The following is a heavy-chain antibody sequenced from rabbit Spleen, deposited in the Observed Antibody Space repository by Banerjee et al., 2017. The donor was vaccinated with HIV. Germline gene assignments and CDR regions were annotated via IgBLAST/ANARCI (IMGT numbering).Heavy chain of an antibody. CDR3: ARDLASVVGWNFSL. CDR2: INTYTGKP. V-gene: IGHV1S45*01. J-gene: IGHJ4*01. D-gene: IGHD3-1*01. Sequence: QEQLVEYGGGLVKPEGSLTLSCKASGFSFSDRDVMCWVRQAPGKGLQWIACINTYTGKPVYATWAKGRFTISRTSSTTVTLQMTSLTAADTATYFCARDLASVVGWNFSLWGQGTLVTVS. CDR1: GFSFSDRDV.